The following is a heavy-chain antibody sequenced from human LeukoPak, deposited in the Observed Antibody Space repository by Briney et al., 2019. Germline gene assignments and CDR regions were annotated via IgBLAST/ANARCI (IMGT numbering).Heavy chain of an antibody. V-gene: IGHV3-30*03. Sequence: QPGRSLRLSCAASGFTFSSYNMHWVRQAPGKGLEWVAVISYDGSNKYHADSVKGRFTISRDNSKSTLYLQMNSLRPEDTAVYYCARGSSSDYWGQGTLVTVSS. CDR1: GFTFSSYN. J-gene: IGHJ4*02. CDR3: ARGSSSDY. D-gene: IGHD6-13*01. CDR2: ISYDGSNK.